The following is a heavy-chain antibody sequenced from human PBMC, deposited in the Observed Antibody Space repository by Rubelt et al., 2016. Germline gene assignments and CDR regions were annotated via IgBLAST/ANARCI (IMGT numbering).Heavy chain of an antibody. Sequence: QLQLQESGPGLVKPSETLSLTCTVSGGSISSSSYYWGWIRQPPGKGLEWIGSIYYSGSTYYNPSLKGRVTIAVDTSKNQFSLRLSSVTAADTAVYYCVRDSGQQLVPFAMDVWGRGTLVTVSS. CDR3: VRDSGQQLVPFAMDV. J-gene: IGHJ2*01. V-gene: IGHV4-39*07. CDR2: IYYSGST. D-gene: IGHD6-13*01. CDR1: GGSISSSSYY.